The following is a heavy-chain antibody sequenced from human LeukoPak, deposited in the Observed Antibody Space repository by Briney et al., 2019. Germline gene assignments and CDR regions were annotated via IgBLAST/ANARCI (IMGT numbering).Heavy chain of an antibody. Sequence: PGGSLRLSCAASGFTFSSYSMNWVRQAPGKGLEWVSSISSSSSYIYYADSVKGRFTISRDNAKNSLYLQMNSLRAEDTAVYYCAREGVSLLRGSFDYWGQGTLVTASS. J-gene: IGHJ4*02. CDR3: AREGVSLLRGSFDY. CDR2: ISSSSSYI. CDR1: GFTFSSYS. V-gene: IGHV3-21*01. D-gene: IGHD2-15*01.